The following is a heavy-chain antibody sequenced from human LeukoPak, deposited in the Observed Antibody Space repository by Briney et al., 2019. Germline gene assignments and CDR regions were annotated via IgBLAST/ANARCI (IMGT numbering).Heavy chain of an antibody. J-gene: IGHJ6*04. V-gene: IGHV3-30*18. CDR2: ISYDGSNK. CDR1: GFTFSSYG. CDR3: AKDGGIQPGAYYYGMDV. D-gene: IGHD5-18*01. Sequence: PGRSLRLSCAAPGFTFSSYGMHWVRQAPGKGLEWVAVISYDGSNKYYADSVKGRFTISRDNSKNTLYLQMNSLRAEDTAVYYCAKDGGIQPGAYYYGMDVWGKGTTVTVSS.